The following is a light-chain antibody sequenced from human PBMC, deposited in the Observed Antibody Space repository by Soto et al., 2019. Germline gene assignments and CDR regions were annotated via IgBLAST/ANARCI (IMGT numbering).Light chain of an antibody. CDR1: QNISKY. CDR3: QQLNSYPL. Sequence: DIQMTQSPSSLSASVGDRVTITCQASQNISKYLNWYQQKPGQAPNLLISDVSTLEAGVPSRFSGGGTGTDFSFTISSLQPEDFATYYCQQLNSYPLFGPGTKVDIK. J-gene: IGKJ3*01. V-gene: IGKV1-33*01. CDR2: DVS.